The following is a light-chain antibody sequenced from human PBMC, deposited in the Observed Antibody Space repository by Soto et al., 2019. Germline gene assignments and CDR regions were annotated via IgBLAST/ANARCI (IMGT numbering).Light chain of an antibody. CDR2: HAS. Sequence: EIVMTQSPATLSVSPGERATLSCRASQSVSSNLAWYQQKPGQVPRLLIYHASTRATGIPARFSGSGSGTDFTLTISSLQSEDFAVYYCQQSNKWPLTFGGGTKVEIK. CDR1: QSVSSN. V-gene: IGKV3-15*01. CDR3: QQSNKWPLT. J-gene: IGKJ4*01.